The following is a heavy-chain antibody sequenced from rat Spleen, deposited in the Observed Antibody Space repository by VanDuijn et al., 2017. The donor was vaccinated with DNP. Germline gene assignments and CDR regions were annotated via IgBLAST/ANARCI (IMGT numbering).Heavy chain of an antibody. CDR3: ARWNIGTTTLDY. D-gene: IGHD1-5*01. V-gene: IGHV3-1*01. CDR2: ISYSGGT. Sequence: EVQLQESGPGLVKPSQSLSLTCSVTGYSITSSYRWNWIRKFPGDKMEWIGHISYSGGTGYNPSLKSRISITRDTSKNQFFLHLNSVTTEDTATYYCARWNIGTTTLDYWGQGVMVTVSS. J-gene: IGHJ2*01. CDR1: GYSITSSY.